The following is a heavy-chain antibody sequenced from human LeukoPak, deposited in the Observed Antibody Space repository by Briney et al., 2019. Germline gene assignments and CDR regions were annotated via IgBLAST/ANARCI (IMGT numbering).Heavy chain of an antibody. D-gene: IGHD5-24*01. Sequence: ASVKVSCKASGYTFTGDYMNWVRQAPGQGLEWLGRINPNTGGTNFAQSFQGRVTMTRDTSITTAYMELSRLRSDGTAVYYCARVGDGLNDAFDIWGQGTMVTVSS. CDR2: INPNTGGT. CDR3: ARVGDGLNDAFDI. CDR1: GYTFTGDY. J-gene: IGHJ3*02. V-gene: IGHV1-2*06.